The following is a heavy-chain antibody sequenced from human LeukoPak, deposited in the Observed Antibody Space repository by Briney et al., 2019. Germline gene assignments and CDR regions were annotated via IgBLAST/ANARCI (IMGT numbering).Heavy chain of an antibody. J-gene: IGHJ3*02. CDR1: GFTFSTHS. D-gene: IGHD3-9*01. CDR3: ARFETCQCDDVFDI. CDR2: ITSSSSST. Sequence: GGSLRLSCAVSGFTFSTHSMNWVRQAPGQGLEWVSSITSSSSSTYYADSVKGRFTISRDNAKNSLYLQMNILRAEDTAVYFCARFETCQCDDVFDIWGQGTMVTVSS. V-gene: IGHV3-21*01.